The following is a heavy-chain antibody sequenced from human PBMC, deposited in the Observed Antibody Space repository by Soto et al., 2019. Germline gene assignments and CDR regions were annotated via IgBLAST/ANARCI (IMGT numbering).Heavy chain of an antibody. D-gene: IGHD3-3*01. Sequence: EASVKVSCKASGGTFSSYAISWVRQAPGQGLEWMGGIIPIFGTANYAQKFQGRVTITADESTSTAYMELSSLRSEDTAVYYCARGRFWSGTANNDYYSMDVWGQGTTVTVSS. V-gene: IGHV1-69*13. CDR1: GGTFSSYA. CDR2: IIPIFGTA. CDR3: ARGRFWSGTANNDYYSMDV. J-gene: IGHJ6*02.